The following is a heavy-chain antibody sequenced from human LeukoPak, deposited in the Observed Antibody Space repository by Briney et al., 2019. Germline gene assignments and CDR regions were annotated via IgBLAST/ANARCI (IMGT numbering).Heavy chain of an antibody. D-gene: IGHD5-24*01. CDR3: ARGDGYNFFDY. J-gene: IGHJ4*02. CDR2: ISSSSGTI. V-gene: IGHV3-48*01. CDR1: GFTFSSYS. Sequence: GGSLRLSCAASGFTFSSYSMNWVRQAPGKGLEWVSYISSSSGTIYYADSVKGRFTISRDNSENTLYLQMKSLRAEDTAVYYCARGDGYNFFDYWGQGTLVTVSS.